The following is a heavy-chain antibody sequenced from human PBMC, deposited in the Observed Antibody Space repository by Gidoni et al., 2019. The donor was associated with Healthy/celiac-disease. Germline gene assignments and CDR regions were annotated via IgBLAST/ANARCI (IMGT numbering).Heavy chain of an antibody. J-gene: IGHJ6*02. D-gene: IGHD4-17*01. Sequence: QVQLQASGPGLVKPSETLSLTCTVSGGSISCCSWSWIRQPPGKGLAWIGYIYYSGSTNYNPSLKGRVTRAVDTSKNQFSLKLSSVTAADTAVYYWARAGDPNDYGDYRVPFYYGMDVWGQGTTVTVSS. CDR2: IYYSGST. CDR3: ARAGDPNDYGDYRVPFYYGMDV. V-gene: IGHV4-59*01. CDR1: GGSISCCS.